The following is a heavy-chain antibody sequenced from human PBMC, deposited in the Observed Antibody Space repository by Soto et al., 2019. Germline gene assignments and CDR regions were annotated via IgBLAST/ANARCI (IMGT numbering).Heavy chain of an antibody. Sequence: GGSLSLSCAASGFTFGDYALSWVRQGPGKGLEWVGFIRSKRYGGTPEYAASVKGLFSISRDDSGNIAYLQMNSLRTEDTAVYFCTRLPRHPRPAFDYWGQGTQVTVSS. CDR2: IRSKRYGGTP. CDR3: TRLPRHPRPAFDY. J-gene: IGHJ4*02. D-gene: IGHD2-2*01. CDR1: GFTFGDYA. V-gene: IGHV3-49*04.